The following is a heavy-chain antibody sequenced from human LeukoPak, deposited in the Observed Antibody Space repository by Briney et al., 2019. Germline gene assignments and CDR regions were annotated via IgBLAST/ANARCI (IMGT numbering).Heavy chain of an antibody. Sequence: SETLSLTCAVYGGSFSGYYWSWIRQPPGKGLEWIGEINHSGSTNYNPSLKSRVTISVDTSKNQFSLKLSSVIAADTAVYYCARFPSAGYYYYGMDVWGQGTTVTVSS. CDR1: GGSFSGYY. CDR3: ARFPSAGYYYYGMDV. V-gene: IGHV4-34*01. J-gene: IGHJ6*02. CDR2: INHSGST.